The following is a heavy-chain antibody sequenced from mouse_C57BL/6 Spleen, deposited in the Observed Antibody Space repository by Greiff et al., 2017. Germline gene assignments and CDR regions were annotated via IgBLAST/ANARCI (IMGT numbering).Heavy chain of an antibody. J-gene: IGHJ3*01. CDR2: INPGSGGT. CDR3: ARSGLYGYDSWFAY. Sequence: QVQLQQSGAELVRPGTSVKVSCKASGYAFTNYLIEWVKQRPGQGLEWVGVINPGSGGTNYNGKFKGKATLTADKSSSTAYMQLSSLTSEDSAVYFCARSGLYGYDSWFAYWGQGTLVTVSA. V-gene: IGHV1-54*01. CDR1: GYAFTNYL. D-gene: IGHD2-2*01.